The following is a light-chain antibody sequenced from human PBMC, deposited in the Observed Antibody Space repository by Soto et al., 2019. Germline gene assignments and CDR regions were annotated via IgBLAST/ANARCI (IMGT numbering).Light chain of an antibody. CDR3: QQANSFPRT. J-gene: IGKJ1*01. Sequence: DIQMTQSPSSVSASVGDRVTITCRASQAISTWLAWYQQKPGKAPKLLIYAASNLQTGVPSRFSGRGSGTDFTITISSLQPEDFATYYCQQANSFPRTFGQGTKVEIK. V-gene: IGKV1D-12*01. CDR1: QAISTW. CDR2: AAS.